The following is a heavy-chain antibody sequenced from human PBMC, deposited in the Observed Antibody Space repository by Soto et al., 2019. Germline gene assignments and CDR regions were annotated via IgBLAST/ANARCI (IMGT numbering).Heavy chain of an antibody. V-gene: IGHV4-31*03. D-gene: IGHD1-26*01. Sequence: VQLQESGPGLVKPSQTLSLTCTVSGGSISSGGYYWSWIRQQPGKGLEWIGYIYYSGSTYYNPSLKRRVTISVDTSKKPYSLKLSSVTAADTAVYYCARSVGWELVGFDYWGQGTLVTVSS. CDR3: ARSVGWELVGFDY. CDR1: GGSISSGGYY. CDR2: IYYSGST. J-gene: IGHJ4*02.